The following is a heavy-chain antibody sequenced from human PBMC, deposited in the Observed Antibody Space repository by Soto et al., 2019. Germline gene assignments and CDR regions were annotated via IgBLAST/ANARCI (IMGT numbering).Heavy chain of an antibody. CDR2: IKQDGSEK. CDR1: GFTFSSYW. Sequence: EVQLVESGGGLVQPGGSLRLSCAASGFTFSSYWMRWVRQAPWKGLEWVANIKQDGSEKYYVDSVKGRFTISRDNAKKSLYLQMNSLRAEDTAVYYCARDYDLWDAFDIWGQGTMVTVSS. J-gene: IGHJ3*02. CDR3: ARDYDLWDAFDI. D-gene: IGHD3-3*01. V-gene: IGHV3-7*01.